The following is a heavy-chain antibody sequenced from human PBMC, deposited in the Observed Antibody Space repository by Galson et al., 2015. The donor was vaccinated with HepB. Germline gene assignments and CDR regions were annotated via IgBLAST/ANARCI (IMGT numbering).Heavy chain of an antibody. J-gene: IGHJ4*02. CDR2: INNNGGDT. CDR3: VKGEVLSSKYYFDH. D-gene: IGHD2-2*01. Sequence: SLRLSCAASGFTFNSNPMYWVRQAPGKGLEYVSAINNNGGDTYYADSVRGRFTISRDNSKNTLYLQMSSLGAEDTAVYYCVKGEVLSSKYYFDHWGQGTLVTVSS. V-gene: IGHV3-64D*06. CDR1: GFTFNSNP.